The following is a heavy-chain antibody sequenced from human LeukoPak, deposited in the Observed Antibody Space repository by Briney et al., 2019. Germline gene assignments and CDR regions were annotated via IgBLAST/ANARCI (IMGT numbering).Heavy chain of an antibody. Sequence: GASVKVSCKASGYTFRSYGISWVRQAPGQGLEWMGWINGHNENRKYAQKFQGRVTMTTDTSTRIVYMELRSLRSDDTAVYYCARDRRWGSGGRYYYNNGMDVWGQGTKVTVSS. V-gene: IGHV1-18*01. CDR1: GYTFRSYG. CDR3: ARDRRWGSGGRYYYNNGMDV. J-gene: IGHJ6*02. D-gene: IGHD3-10*01. CDR2: INGHNENR.